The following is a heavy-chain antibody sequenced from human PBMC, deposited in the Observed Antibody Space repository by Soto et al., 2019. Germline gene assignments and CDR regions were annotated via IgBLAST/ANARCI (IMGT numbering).Heavy chain of an antibody. CDR3: ARFPSLYSGGMDV. CDR1: GGSISSYY. Sequence: QVQLQESGPGLVKPSETLSLTCTVSGGSISSYYWSWIRQPPGKGLEWIGYIYYSGSTNYNPSLKSRVTISVDTSKNQFSLKLSSVTAADTAVYYCARFPSLYSGGMDVWGQGTTVTVSS. D-gene: IGHD2-21*01. CDR2: IYYSGST. J-gene: IGHJ6*02. V-gene: IGHV4-59*01.